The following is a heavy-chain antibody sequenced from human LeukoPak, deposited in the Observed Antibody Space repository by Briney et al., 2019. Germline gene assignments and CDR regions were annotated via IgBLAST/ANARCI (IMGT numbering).Heavy chain of an antibody. CDR2: IYYSGSP. CDR1: GGSISNNNYY. CDR3: ATWRTAKTGFDY. V-gene: IGHV4-39*01. D-gene: IGHD1-1*01. J-gene: IGHJ4*02. Sequence: SETLSLTCTVSGGSISNNNYYWAWIRQPPGKGLECIGSIYYSGSPSYNPSLKSRVTISVDTSKNQFSLRLSSVTAADTAVYYCATWRTAKTGFDYWGQGTLATVSS.